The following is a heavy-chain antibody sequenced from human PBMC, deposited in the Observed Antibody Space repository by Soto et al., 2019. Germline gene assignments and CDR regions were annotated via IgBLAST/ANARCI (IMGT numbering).Heavy chain of an antibody. V-gene: IGHV3-30-3*01. D-gene: IGHD6-6*01. CDR2: ISYDGSNK. Sequence: PGGSLRLSCAVSGFTFSSYAMHWVRQAPGKGLEWVAVISYDGSNKYYADSVKGRFTISRDNSKNTLYLQMNSLRAEDTAVYYCARERQLVGPHKNYSYYGMDVWGQGTTVTVS. J-gene: IGHJ6*02. CDR1: GFTFSSYA. CDR3: ARERQLVGPHKNYSYYGMDV.